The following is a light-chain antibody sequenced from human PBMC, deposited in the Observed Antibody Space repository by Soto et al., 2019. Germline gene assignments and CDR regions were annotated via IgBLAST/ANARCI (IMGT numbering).Light chain of an antibody. CDR1: SNDVGFYDY. CDR3: SSYTRSSTQA. V-gene: IGLV2-14*01. CDR2: EVS. Sequence: QSVLTQPASVSGSPGQSITFSCTGTSNDVGFYDYVSWYQQHPGKAPKLLIYEVSNRLSGVSNRFSGSKSGSTASLTISGLQADDEADYYCSSYTRSSTQAFGTGTKVTVL. J-gene: IGLJ1*01.